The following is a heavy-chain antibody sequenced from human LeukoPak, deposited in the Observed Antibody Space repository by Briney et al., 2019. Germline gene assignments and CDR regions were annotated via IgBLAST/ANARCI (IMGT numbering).Heavy chain of an antibody. CDR1: GGSISSSSYY. CDR3: ARSPKAVRGVKPLYYYYYMDV. Sequence: PSETLSLTCTVSGGSISSSSYYWGWLRQPPGKGLEWIGSIYYSGSTYYNPSLKSRVTISVDTSKNQFSLKLSSVTAADTAVYYCARSPKAVRGVKPLYYYYYMDVWGKGTTVTVSS. D-gene: IGHD3-10*01. CDR2: IYYSGST. J-gene: IGHJ6*03. V-gene: IGHV4-39*07.